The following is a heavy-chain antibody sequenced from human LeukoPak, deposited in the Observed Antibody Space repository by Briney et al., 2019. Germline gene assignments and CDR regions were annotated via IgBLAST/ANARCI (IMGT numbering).Heavy chain of an antibody. D-gene: IGHD3-22*01. J-gene: IGHJ1*01. Sequence: SETLSLTCAVYGGSFSGYYWSWIRQPPGKGLEWIGEINHSGSTNYNPSLKSRVTISVDTSKNQFSLKLSSVTAADTAVYYCARGNSYYDSSGYFPWESFQHWGQGTLVTVSS. V-gene: IGHV4-34*01. CDR1: GGSFSGYY. CDR3: ARGNSYYDSSGYFPWESFQH. CDR2: INHSGST.